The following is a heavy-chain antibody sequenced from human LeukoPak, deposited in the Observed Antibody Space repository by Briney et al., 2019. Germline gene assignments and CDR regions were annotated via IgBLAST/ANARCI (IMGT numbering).Heavy chain of an antibody. V-gene: IGHV6-1*01. J-gene: IGHJ6*02. CDR2: TYYRSKWYY. CDR1: GDSVSSISVA. CDR3: SLARSEYHYGIDV. Sequence: SQTLSLTCAVSGDSVSSISVAWNWIRQSPSRGLEWLGRTYYRSKWYYEYAVSVKSRINISPDTSKNQFSLRLTSVTPEDTAVYYCSLARSEYHYGIDVWGQGTTVTVSS.